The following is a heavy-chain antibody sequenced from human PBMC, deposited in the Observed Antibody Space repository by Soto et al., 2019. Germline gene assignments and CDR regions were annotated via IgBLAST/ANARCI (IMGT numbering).Heavy chain of an antibody. CDR2: IVVGSGNT. Sequence: QMQLVQSGPEVKKPGTSVKVSCKASGFTFTSSAVQWVRQARGQRLEWIGWIVVGSGNTNYAQKFQKRVPITRDMSTSTAYVELSSLRSEDTAVYYCAAGGYYYDSSGYSSADAFDIWGQGTMVTVSS. J-gene: IGHJ3*02. V-gene: IGHV1-58*01. D-gene: IGHD3-22*01. CDR3: AAGGYYYDSSGYSSADAFDI. CDR1: GFTFTSSA.